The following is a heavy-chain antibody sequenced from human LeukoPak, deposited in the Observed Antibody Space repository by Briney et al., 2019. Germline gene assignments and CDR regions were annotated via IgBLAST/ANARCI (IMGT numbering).Heavy chain of an antibody. CDR2: IIPILGIA. Sequence: ASVKVSCKASGGTFSSYAISWVRQAPGQGLEWMGRIIPILGIANYAQKFQGRVTITADKSTSTAYMELSSLRSEDTAVYYCAREASMFDYDSSGYPDYWGQGTLVTVSS. V-gene: IGHV1-69*04. CDR1: GGTFSSYA. CDR3: AREASMFDYDSSGYPDY. D-gene: IGHD3-22*01. J-gene: IGHJ4*02.